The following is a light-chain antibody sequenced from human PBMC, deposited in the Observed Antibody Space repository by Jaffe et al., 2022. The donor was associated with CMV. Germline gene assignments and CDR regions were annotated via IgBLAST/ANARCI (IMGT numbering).Light chain of an antibody. V-gene: IGKV2-28*01. J-gene: IGKJ3*01. CDR2: VGS. CDR1: RSLMHSKGYNY. CDR3: MQTLETPWT. Sequence: DIVMTQSPLSLSVIPGEPASISCRSSRSLMHSKGYNYLDWYLQKPGQSPQLLIYVGSNRASGVPDRFSGSGSGTDFTLTISRVEADDVGVYYCMQTLETPWTFGPGTTVDI.